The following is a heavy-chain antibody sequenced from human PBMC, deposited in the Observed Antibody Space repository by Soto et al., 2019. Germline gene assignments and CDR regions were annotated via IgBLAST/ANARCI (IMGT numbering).Heavy chain of an antibody. V-gene: IGHV4-61*01. J-gene: IGHJ4*02. CDR1: GGSVSSGSYY. D-gene: IGHD1-26*01. CDR3: ARTKSVEWELQSALSHFDY. CDR2: IYYSGST. Sequence: QVQLQESGPGLVKPSETLSLTCTVSGGSVSSGSYYWSWIRQPPGKGLEWIGYIYYSGSTNYNPSLKSRVTISTDTSKNQFSLKLSSVTAADTALYYCARTKSVEWELQSALSHFDYWGQGTLVTVSS.